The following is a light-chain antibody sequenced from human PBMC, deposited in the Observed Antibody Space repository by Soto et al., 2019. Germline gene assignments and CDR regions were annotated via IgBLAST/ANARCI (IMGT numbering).Light chain of an antibody. CDR1: STDIGGYNY. Sequence: QSALAQPPSASGSPGQAVTISCTGTSTDIGGYNYVSWYQQHPGKAPKLMIYEVTKRPSGVPGRFFGSKSGNTASLTVSGLQAEDEADYYCSSYADSNTRVVFGGGTKVTVL. V-gene: IGLV2-8*01. CDR2: EVT. CDR3: SSYADSNTRVV. J-gene: IGLJ3*02.